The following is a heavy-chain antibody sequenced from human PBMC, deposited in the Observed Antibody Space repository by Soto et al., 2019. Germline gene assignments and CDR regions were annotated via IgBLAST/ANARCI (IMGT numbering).Heavy chain of an antibody. CDR3: AGSSMVRGVIPFDY. D-gene: IGHD3-10*01. V-gene: IGHV3-53*04. J-gene: IGHJ4*02. CDR2: IYSGGST. Sequence: EVQLVESGGGLVQPGGSLRLSCAASGFTVSSNYMSWVRQAPGKGLEWVSVIYSGGSTYYADSVKGRFTISRHNSKNTLYLQMNRLRAEDTAVYYCAGSSMVRGVIPFDYWGQGTLVTVSS. CDR1: GFTVSSNY.